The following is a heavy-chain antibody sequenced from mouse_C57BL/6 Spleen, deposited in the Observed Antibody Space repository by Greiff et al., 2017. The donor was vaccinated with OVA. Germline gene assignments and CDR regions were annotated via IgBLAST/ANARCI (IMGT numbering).Heavy chain of an antibody. J-gene: IGHJ3*01. V-gene: IGHV3-6*01. CDR2: ISYDGSN. D-gene: IGHD2-2*01. CDR1: GYSITSGYY. CDR3: ARVDGYDGFAY. Sequence: ESGPGLVKPSQSLSLTCSVTGYSITSGYYWNWIRQFPGNKLEWMGYISYDGSNNYNPSLKNRISITRDTSKNQFFLKLNSVTTEDTATYYCARVDGYDGFAYWGQGTLVTVSA.